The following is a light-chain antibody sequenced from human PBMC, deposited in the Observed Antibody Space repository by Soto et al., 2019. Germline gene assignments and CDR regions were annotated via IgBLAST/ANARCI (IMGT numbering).Light chain of an antibody. CDR3: QTWDTGARVV. J-gene: IGLJ2*01. V-gene: IGLV4-69*01. Sequence: QLVLTQSPSASASLGASVKLTCTLSRGHSSYAIAWHQQQPEKGPRYLMKLSSDGSHSKGDGIPDRFSGSSSGAERYLTISSLQSDDEADYYCQTWDTGARVVFGGGTKLTVL. CDR1: RGHSSYA. CDR2: LSSDGSH.